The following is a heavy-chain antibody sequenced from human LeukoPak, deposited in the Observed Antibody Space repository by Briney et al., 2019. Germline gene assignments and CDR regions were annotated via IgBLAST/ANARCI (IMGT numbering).Heavy chain of an antibody. Sequence: GGSLRLSCATSGFTFSDYHMSWIRQAPGKGLEWVSDISESGDSKFYTDSVKGRFTISRDNGKKSMYLQMNSLRAEDTAVYYCARRTYSNYFFDYWGQGTQVTVSS. CDR1: GFTFSDYH. J-gene: IGHJ4*02. CDR2: ISESGDSK. V-gene: IGHV3-11*01. D-gene: IGHD4-11*01. CDR3: ARRTYSNYFFDY.